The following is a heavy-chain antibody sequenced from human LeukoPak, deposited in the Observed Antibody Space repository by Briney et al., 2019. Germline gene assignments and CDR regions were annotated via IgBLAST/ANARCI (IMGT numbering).Heavy chain of an antibody. J-gene: IGHJ4*02. CDR3: ARSKNYXFDY. Sequence: LXLTCAISGDSVPGSGVGWHWIRXSPSRGLEWLGKIYYWSKWYYDYAISVKSRIAINPDTSKNQFSLQLDSVTPDDTAVYYCARSKNYXFDYWGPGALVTVSS. CDR1: GDSVPGSGVG. V-gene: IGHV6-1*01. D-gene: IGHD1-7*01. CDR2: IYYWSKWYY.